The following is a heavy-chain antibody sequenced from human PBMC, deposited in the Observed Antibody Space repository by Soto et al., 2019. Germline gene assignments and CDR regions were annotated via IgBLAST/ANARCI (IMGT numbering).Heavy chain of an antibody. Sequence: SETLSLTCTVSGGSISSYYWSWIRQPPGKGLEWIGYIYYSGSTNYNPSLKSRVTISVDTSKNQLSLKLSSVTAADTAVYYCARGKNYYDSSGSPTYYFDYWGQGTLVTVSS. D-gene: IGHD3-22*01. CDR3: ARGKNYYDSSGSPTYYFDY. J-gene: IGHJ4*02. CDR1: GGSISSYY. CDR2: IYYSGST. V-gene: IGHV4-59*01.